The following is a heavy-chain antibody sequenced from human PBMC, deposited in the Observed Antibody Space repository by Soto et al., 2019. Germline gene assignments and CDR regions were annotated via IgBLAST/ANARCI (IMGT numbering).Heavy chain of an antibody. CDR2: FDPDEAET. CDR3: TTYNGDYNFDH. V-gene: IGHV1-24*01. J-gene: IGHJ5*02. Sequence: QVQLVQSGAEVKKPGASVKVSCKVSGYTLNEVAMHWVRQAPGKGLEWLGGFDPDEAETIYAQHFQGRVTRTEDTSTDTVYMELTSLRSEDTALYFCTTYNGDYNFDHWGQGTLVTVSS. D-gene: IGHD4-17*01. CDR1: GYTLNEVA.